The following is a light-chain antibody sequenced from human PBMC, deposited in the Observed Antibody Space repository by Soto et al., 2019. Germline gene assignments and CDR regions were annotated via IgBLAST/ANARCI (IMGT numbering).Light chain of an antibody. CDR1: QNLRSS. CDR2: GAS. CDR3: QQRTSWPT. J-gene: IGKJ4*01. V-gene: IGKV3-15*01. Sequence: VMTQSPATLSVSPGERATLSCRASQNLRSSLAWYQQKPGQAPRLLIYGASTRATGIPARFSGSGSGTEFTLTISSLQSEDFAVYYCQQRTSWPTFGGGTKVEIK.